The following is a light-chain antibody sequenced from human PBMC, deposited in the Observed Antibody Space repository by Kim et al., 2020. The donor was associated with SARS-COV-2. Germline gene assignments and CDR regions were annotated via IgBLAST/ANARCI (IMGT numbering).Light chain of an antibody. CDR2: WAS. J-gene: IGKJ1*01. CDR1: QSILLSSNNRNY. CDR3: QQYYTSPWT. Sequence: ATINCKSSQSILLSSNNRNYLAWYQQKPGQPPKLLIYWASTRDSGVPDRFSGSGSGTDFTLTISSLQAEDVAVYYCQQYYTSPWTFGQGTKVDIK. V-gene: IGKV4-1*01.